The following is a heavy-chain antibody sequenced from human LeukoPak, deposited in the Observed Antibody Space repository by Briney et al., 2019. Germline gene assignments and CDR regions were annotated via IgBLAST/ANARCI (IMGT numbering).Heavy chain of an antibody. CDR3: ARGSTMIVVVKRTNFDY. Sequence: PSETLSLTCTVSGGSISSYYWSWIRQPAGKGLEWIGRIYTSGSTNYNPSLKSRVTMSVDTSKNQFSLKLSSVTAADTAAYYCARGSTMIVVVKRTNFDYWGQGTLVTVSS. CDR1: GGSISSYY. D-gene: IGHD3-22*01. V-gene: IGHV4-4*07. CDR2: IYTSGST. J-gene: IGHJ4*02.